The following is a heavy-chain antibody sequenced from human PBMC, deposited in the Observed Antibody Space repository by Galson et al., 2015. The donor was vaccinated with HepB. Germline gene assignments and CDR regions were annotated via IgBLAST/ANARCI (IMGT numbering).Heavy chain of an antibody. D-gene: IGHD3-10*01. Sequence: SVKVSCKASGYTFTGYYMHWVRQAPGQGLEWMGWINPNSGGTNYAQKFQGRVTMTRDTSISTAYMELSRLRSDDTAVYYCARVAPLLNGSGSYYKSHRVGMDVWGQGTTVTVSS. CDR2: INPNSGGT. CDR3: ARVAPLLNGSGSYYKSHRVGMDV. V-gene: IGHV1-2*02. CDR1: GYTFTGYY. J-gene: IGHJ6*02.